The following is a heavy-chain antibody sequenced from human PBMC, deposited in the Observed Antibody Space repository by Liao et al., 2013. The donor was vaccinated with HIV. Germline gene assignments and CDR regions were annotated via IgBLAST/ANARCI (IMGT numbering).Heavy chain of an antibody. CDR2: IYTGGST. V-gene: IGHV4-4*07. CDR3: TRDGTIFGVLIPFFDL. Sequence: QVQLQESGPGLVKPSATLSLTCTVSGGSISSYYWSWIRQPAGKGLEWIGRIYTGGSTNYNPSLKSRVTMSVDTSRNQFSLKLTSVTAADTATYYCTRDGTIFGVLIPFFDLWGQGTMVTVSS. CDR1: GGSISSYY. J-gene: IGHJ3*01. D-gene: IGHD3-3*01.